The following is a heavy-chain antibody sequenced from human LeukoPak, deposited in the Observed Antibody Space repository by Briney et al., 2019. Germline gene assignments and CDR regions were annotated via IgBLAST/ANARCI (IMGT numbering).Heavy chain of an antibody. CDR3: AKRVVIPTDWFDP. D-gene: IGHD3-22*01. Sequence: PGGSLRLSCAASGFTFSTYAMSWVRQAPGKGLEWVSAISGSGGSTYYADSVKGRFTTSRDNSKNTLYLQMNSLRAEDTAVYYCAKRVVIPTDWFDPWGQGTLVTVSS. CDR1: GFTFSTYA. CDR2: ISGSGGST. J-gene: IGHJ5*02. V-gene: IGHV3-23*01.